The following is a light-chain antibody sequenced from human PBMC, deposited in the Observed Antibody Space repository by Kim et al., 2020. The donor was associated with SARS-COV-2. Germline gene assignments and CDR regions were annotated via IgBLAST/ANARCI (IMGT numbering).Light chain of an antibody. Sequence: SLGEYAPLSCMARQSVGKYGAWYQQRPGQTPRLLIYEAFTRATGVPLRFSATGSGTEFTLTISSLQPEDFATYYCQEYKVWPPVFAFGQGTKLEI. CDR3: QEYKVWPPVFA. J-gene: IGKJ2*01. CDR2: EAF. V-gene: IGKV3-15*01. CDR1: QSVGKY.